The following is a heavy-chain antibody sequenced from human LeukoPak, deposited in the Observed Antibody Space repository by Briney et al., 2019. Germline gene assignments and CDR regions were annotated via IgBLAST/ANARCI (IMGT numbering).Heavy chain of an antibody. CDR3: AREGGSTTVTTFDY. CDR2: INPNSGGT. Sequence: ASVKVSCKASGYTFTGYYMHWVRQAPGQGLEWMGWINPNSGGTNYAQKLQGRVTMTRDTSISTAYMELSRLRSDDTAVYYCAREGGSTTVTTFDYWGQGTLVTVSS. D-gene: IGHD4-17*01. J-gene: IGHJ4*02. V-gene: IGHV1-2*02. CDR1: GYTFTGYY.